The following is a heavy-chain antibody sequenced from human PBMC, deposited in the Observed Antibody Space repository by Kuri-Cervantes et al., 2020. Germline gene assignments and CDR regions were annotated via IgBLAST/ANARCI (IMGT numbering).Heavy chain of an antibody. CDR1: GYTFINYA. Sequence: ASVKVSCKASGYTFINYAIHWVRQAPGQRLEWMGRIYPGNGDTKYSQKFQGRVTITRDTSATTAYMEVHNLKSDDTAVYYCARDRWASRPGFFDHWGQGTLVTVSS. CDR3: ARDRWASRPGFFDH. J-gene: IGHJ4*01. CDR2: IYPGNGDT. V-gene: IGHV1-3*01. D-gene: IGHD5-24*01.